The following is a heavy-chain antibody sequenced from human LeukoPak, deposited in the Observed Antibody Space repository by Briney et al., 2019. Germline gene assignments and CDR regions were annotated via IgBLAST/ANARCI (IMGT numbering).Heavy chain of an antibody. Sequence: SETLSLTCTVSGGSISSYYWSWIRQPPGKGLEWIGYIYTSGSTNYNPSLKSRVTISVDTSKNQFSLKLSSVTAADTAVYYCARALAAAGPSDYWGQGTLVTVSP. CDR2: IYTSGST. V-gene: IGHV4-4*09. CDR3: ARALAAAGPSDY. J-gene: IGHJ4*02. CDR1: GGSISSYY. D-gene: IGHD6-13*01.